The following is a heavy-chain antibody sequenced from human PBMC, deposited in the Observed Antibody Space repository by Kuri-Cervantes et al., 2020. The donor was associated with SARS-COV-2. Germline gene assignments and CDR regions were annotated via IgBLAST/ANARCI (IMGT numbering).Heavy chain of an antibody. Sequence: SVKVSCKAFGDSFSSYSFNWVRQAPGQGLEWMGGIIPMFGTADYARKLQGRVTMTTDTSTSTAYMELRSLRSDDTAVYYCASARSLNWGSFDYWGQGTLVTVSS. J-gene: IGHJ4*02. CDR2: IIPMFGTA. CDR3: ASARSLNWGSFDY. V-gene: IGHV1-69*05. CDR1: GDSFSSYS. D-gene: IGHD7-27*01.